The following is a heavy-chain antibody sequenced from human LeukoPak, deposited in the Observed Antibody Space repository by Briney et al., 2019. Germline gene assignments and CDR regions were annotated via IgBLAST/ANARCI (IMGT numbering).Heavy chain of an antibody. Sequence: SETLSLTCTVSGGSISSSSYYWGWIRQPPGKGLEWIGSIYYSGSTYYNPPLKSRVTISVDTSKNQFSLKLSSVTAADTAVYYCARLHHDFWSGYYPPRAFDIWGQGTMVTVSS. CDR1: GGSISSSSYY. CDR2: IYYSGST. CDR3: ARLHHDFWSGYYPPRAFDI. J-gene: IGHJ3*02. V-gene: IGHV4-39*01. D-gene: IGHD3-3*01.